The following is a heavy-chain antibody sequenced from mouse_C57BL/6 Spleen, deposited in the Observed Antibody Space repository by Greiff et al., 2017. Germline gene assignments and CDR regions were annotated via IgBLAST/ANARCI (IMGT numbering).Heavy chain of an antibody. D-gene: IGHD1-1*01. CDR3: ARSLLYYGSSYWYFDV. Sequence: VQLKESGAELMKPGASVKLSCKATGYTFTGYWIEWVKQRPGHGLEWIGEILPGSGSTNYNEKFKGKATFTADTSSNTAYMQLSSLTTEDSAIYYCARSLLYYGSSYWYFDVWGTGTTVTVSS. CDR1: GYTFTGYW. J-gene: IGHJ1*03. V-gene: IGHV1-9*01. CDR2: ILPGSGST.